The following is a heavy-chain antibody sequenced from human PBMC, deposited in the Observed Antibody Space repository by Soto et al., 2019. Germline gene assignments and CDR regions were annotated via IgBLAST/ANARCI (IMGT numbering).Heavy chain of an antibody. D-gene: IGHD6-13*01. V-gene: IGHV3-21*01. CDR3: ARDKKGDSSLGWFDP. CDR2: ISSSSSYI. CDR1: GFTFSSYS. J-gene: IGHJ5*02. Sequence: EVQLVESGGGLVKPGGSLRLSCAASGFTFSSYSMNWVRQAPGKGLEWVSSISSSSSYIYYADSVKGRFTISRDNAKNSLYLQMNSLRAEDTAVYYCARDKKGDSSLGWFDPWGQGTLVTVSS.